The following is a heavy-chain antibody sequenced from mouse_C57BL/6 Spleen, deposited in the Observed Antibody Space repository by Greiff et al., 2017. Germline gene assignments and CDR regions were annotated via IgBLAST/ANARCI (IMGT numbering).Heavy chain of an antibody. Sequence: VQLQESGPGLVKPSQSLSLTCSVTGYSITSGYYWNWLRQFPGNKLEWMGYISYDGSNNSNPSLKNRISITRDTSKNQFFLKLNSVTTEDTATYYCAKGWSLRGFDDWGQGTTLTVSS. D-gene: IGHD2-3*01. V-gene: IGHV3-6*01. CDR1: GYSITSGYY. J-gene: IGHJ2*01. CDR2: ISYDGSN. CDR3: AKGWSLRGFDD.